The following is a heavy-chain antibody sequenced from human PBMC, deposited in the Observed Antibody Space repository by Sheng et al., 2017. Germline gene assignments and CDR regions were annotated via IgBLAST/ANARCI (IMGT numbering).Heavy chain of an antibody. Sequence: QLQLQESGPGLVKPSETLSLTCTVSGGSISSSSYYWGWIRQPPGKGLEWIGSIYYSGSTYYNPSLKSRVTISVDTSKNQFSLKLSSVTAADTAVYYCARVRGYGAFDIWGLRDKWSTVSS. V-gene: IGHV4-39*07. J-gene: IGHJ3*02. CDR2: IYYSGST. D-gene: IGHD3-16*01. CDR3: ARVRGYGAFDI. CDR1: GGSISSSSYY.